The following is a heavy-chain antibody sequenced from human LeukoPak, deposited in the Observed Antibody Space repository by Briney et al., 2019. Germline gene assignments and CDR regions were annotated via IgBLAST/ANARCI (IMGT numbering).Heavy chain of an antibody. CDR3: ARYTIIVGARRWFDP. CDR1: GGSISSYY. V-gene: IGHV4-59*08. Sequence: SETLSLTCTVSGGSISSYYWSWIRQPPGKGLEWIGYIYYGGSTNYNPSLKSRVTISVETSKNQFSLKLSSVAAADTAVYFCARYTIIVGARRWFDPWGQGTLVTVSS. D-gene: IGHD1-26*01. CDR2: IYYGGST. J-gene: IGHJ5*02.